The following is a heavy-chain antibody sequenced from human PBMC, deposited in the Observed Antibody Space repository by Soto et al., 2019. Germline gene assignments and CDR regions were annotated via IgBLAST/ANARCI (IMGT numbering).Heavy chain of an antibody. CDR1: GGTFSSYA. CDR2: IIPIFGTA. D-gene: IGHD6-6*01. Sequence: SVKVSCKASGGTFSSYAISWVRQAPGQGLEWMGGIIPIFGTANYAQKFQGRVTITADESTSTAYMELSSLRSEDMAVYYCASVEYSSSGRHYYYYYGMDVWGQGTTVTVSS. J-gene: IGHJ6*02. CDR3: ASVEYSSSGRHYYYYYGMDV. V-gene: IGHV1-69*13.